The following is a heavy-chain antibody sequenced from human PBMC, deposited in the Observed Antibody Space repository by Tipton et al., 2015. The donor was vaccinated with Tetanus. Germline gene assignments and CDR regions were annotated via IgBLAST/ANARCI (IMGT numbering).Heavy chain of an antibody. J-gene: IGHJ4*02. CDR1: GFTFSRYW. V-gene: IGHV3-7*01. CDR2: IKQDGSEK. Sequence: SLRLSCAASGFTFSRYWMSWVRQAPGKGLEWVANIKQDGSEKYYVDSVKGRFTISRDNAKNSLYLQMNSLRAEDTAVYYCARESTGTTSNLGYWGQGTLVTVSS. CDR3: ARESTGTTSNLGY. D-gene: IGHD1-7*01.